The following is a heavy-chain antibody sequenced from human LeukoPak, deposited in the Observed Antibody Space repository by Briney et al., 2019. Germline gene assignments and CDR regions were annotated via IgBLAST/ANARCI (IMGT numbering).Heavy chain of an antibody. CDR3: AKRVVTTWENWFDP. V-gene: IGHV3-23*01. Sequence: PGGSLRLSCAASGFTFTSYAMSLVRQAPGKGLEWVSVISGGGGSTYYADSVKGRFTISRDNSKNTLYLQMNSLRAEDTAVYYCAKRVVTTWENWFDPWGQGTLVTVSS. D-gene: IGHD4-17*01. CDR1: GFTFTSYA. J-gene: IGHJ5*02. CDR2: ISGGGGST.